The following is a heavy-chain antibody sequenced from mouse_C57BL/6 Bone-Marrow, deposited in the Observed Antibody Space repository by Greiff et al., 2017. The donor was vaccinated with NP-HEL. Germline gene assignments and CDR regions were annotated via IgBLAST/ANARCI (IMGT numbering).Heavy chain of an antibody. J-gene: IGHJ1*03. CDR1: GFTFSDYG. CDR2: ISNLAYSI. Sequence: DVMLVESGGGLVQPGGSLKLSCAASGFTFSDYGMAWVRQAPRKGPEWVAFISNLAYSIYYADTVTGRFTISRENAKNTLYLEMSSLRSEDTAMYYCARHNYGSPDVWGTGTTVTVSS. CDR3: ARHNYGSPDV. V-gene: IGHV5-15*01. D-gene: IGHD1-1*01.